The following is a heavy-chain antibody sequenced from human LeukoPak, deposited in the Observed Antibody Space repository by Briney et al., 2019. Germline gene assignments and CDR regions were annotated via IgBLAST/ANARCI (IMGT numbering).Heavy chain of an antibody. D-gene: IGHD4-17*01. CDR2: INSGGSVT. V-gene: IGHV3-48*02. CDR3: VRDNDDYKDDDFAYAFDI. Sequence: GGSLRLSCAASGFSFSTYIMNWVRQAPGKGLEWVAIINSGGSVTYYADSVRGRFTISRDNAKNSLYLQMNSLRDEDTAVYYCVRDNDDYKDDDFAYAFDIWGQGTMVTVSS. J-gene: IGHJ3*02. CDR1: GFSFSTYI.